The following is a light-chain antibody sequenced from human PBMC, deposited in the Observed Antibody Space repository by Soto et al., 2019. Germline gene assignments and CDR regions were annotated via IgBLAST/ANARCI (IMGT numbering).Light chain of an antibody. J-gene: IGKJ2*01. CDR1: QSVKSNY. CDR3: QRYGNSPPYT. Sequence: EIVLTQSPGTLSLSPGEIATLSCRASQSVKSNYLAWYQQKPGQAPRLLIFGAANRATGIPDSFTVSGSGTAFTLTISGLEPEDFAVYYCQRYGNSPPYTFGQGTKLEIK. CDR2: GAA. V-gene: IGKV3-20*01.